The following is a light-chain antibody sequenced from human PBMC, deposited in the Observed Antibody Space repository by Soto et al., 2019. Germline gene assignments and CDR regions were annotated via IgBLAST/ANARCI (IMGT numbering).Light chain of an antibody. V-gene: IGKV3-20*01. J-gene: IGKJ3*01. CDR1: QSVSSSY. Sequence: EIVLTQSPGTLSFSPGERATLTCRASQSVSSSYLAWYQQKPGQAPRLLIYGASSRATGIPDRFSGSGSGTDFTPTLSRLEPEDFAVYYCQQYGNSPFTFGPGTKVDLK. CDR3: QQYGNSPFT. CDR2: GAS.